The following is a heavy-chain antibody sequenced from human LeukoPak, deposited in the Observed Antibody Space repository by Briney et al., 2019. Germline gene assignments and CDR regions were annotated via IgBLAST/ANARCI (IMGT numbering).Heavy chain of an antibody. CDR1: GFTLSSYW. CDR3: ARSESPYYYYYMDV. Sequence: GGSLRLSCAASGFTLSSYWMHWVRQAPGKGLVWVSRINSDGSSTSYADSVKGRFTISRDNAKNTLYLQMNSLRAEDTAVYYCARSESPYYYYYMDVWGKGTTVTVSS. CDR2: INSDGSST. V-gene: IGHV3-74*01. J-gene: IGHJ6*03.